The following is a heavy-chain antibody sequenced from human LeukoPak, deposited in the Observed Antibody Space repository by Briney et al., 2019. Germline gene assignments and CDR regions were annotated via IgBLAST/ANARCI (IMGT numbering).Heavy chain of an antibody. V-gene: IGHV1-69*05. CDR3: ARSHCSSTSCPKKDYYYYYMDV. CDR2: IIPIFGTA. Sequence: SVKVSCKASGYTFISYDINWVRQAPGQGLEWMGRIIPIFGTANYAQKFQGRVTITTDESTSTAYMELSSLRSEDTAVYYCARSHCSSTSCPKKDYYYYYMDVWGKGTTVTVSS. CDR1: GYTFISYD. D-gene: IGHD2-2*01. J-gene: IGHJ6*03.